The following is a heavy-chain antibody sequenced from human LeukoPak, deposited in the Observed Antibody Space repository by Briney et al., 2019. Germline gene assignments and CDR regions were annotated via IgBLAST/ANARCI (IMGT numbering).Heavy chain of an antibody. CDR1: GFTSSSYS. J-gene: IGHJ4*02. D-gene: IGHD3-9*01. CDR2: ISSSSSYI. Sequence: GGSLRLSCAASGFTSSSYSMNWVRQAPGKGLEWVSSISSSSSYIYYADSVKGRFTISRDNAKNSLYLQMNSLRAEDTAVYYCARATDFDWYYFDYWGQGTLVTVSS. V-gene: IGHV3-21*01. CDR3: ARATDFDWYYFDY.